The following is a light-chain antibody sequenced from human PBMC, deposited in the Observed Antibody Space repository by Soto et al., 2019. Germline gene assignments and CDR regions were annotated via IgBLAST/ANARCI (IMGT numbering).Light chain of an antibody. Sequence: QSAPTQPRSVSGSPGQSVTISCTGTSSDVCGYDYVSWYQQSPGKAPKLIIYEVIERPSGVPDRFSGSKSGNTASLTISGLEGEDEGDYFCCSYAGTYTPVVFGGGTKVTVL. CDR2: EVI. CDR3: CSYAGTYTPVV. CDR1: SSDVCGYDY. V-gene: IGLV2-11*01. J-gene: IGLJ2*01.